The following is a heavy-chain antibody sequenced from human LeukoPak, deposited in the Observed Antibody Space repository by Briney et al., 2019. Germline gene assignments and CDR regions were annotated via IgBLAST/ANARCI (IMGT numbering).Heavy chain of an antibody. D-gene: IGHD2-15*01. J-gene: IGHJ5*02. CDR1: GGSISSGGYS. Sequence: SETLSLTCAVSGGSISSGGYSWSWIRQPPGKGLEWIGYIYHSGSTYYNPSLKSRVTISVDRSKNQFSLKLSSVTAADTAVYHCARGDSPEGFDPWGQGTLVTVSS. CDR2: IYHSGST. V-gene: IGHV4-30-2*01. CDR3: ARGDSPEGFDP.